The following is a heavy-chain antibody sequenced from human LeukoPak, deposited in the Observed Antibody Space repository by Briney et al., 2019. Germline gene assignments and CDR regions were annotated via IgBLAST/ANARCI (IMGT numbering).Heavy chain of an antibody. J-gene: IGHJ6*02. CDR3: AKPVAAYYYYYGMDV. Sequence: PGGSLRLSCAASGFTFSSYTMSWVRQAPGKGLEWVSAISGSGGSTYYADSVKGRFTISRDNSKNTLYLQMNSLRAEDTAVYYCAKPVAAYYYYYGMDVWGQGTTVTVSS. D-gene: IGHD6-19*01. CDR2: ISGSGGST. V-gene: IGHV3-23*01. CDR1: GFTFSSYT.